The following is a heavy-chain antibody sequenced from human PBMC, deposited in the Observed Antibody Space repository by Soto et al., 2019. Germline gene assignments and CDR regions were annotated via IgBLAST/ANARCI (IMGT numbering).Heavy chain of an antibody. Sequence: GSLRLSCAASGLTFSSYAVCWVRQAPGKGPEWISSISGSGSTRYYADSVKGRFAISRDNSKNTLYLHMSSMRAEETAVYYCAKVFYYCESSGYYYFDYWGQGALVTVSS. J-gene: IGHJ4*02. CDR2: ISGSGSTR. V-gene: IGHV3-23*01. CDR1: GLTFSSYA. CDR3: AKVFYYCESSGYYYFDY. D-gene: IGHD3-22*01.